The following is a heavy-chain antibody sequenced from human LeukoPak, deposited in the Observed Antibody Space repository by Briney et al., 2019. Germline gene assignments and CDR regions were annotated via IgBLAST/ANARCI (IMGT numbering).Heavy chain of an antibody. Sequence: SETLSLTCAVYSASFSDFYWSWIRQPPGKGLEWIGEISHSGSANCNPSLKSRVTISVDTSKNQFSLNLSSVTAADTAVYYCARMMAAAGTPPWFDPWGQGTLVTVSS. V-gene: IGHV4-34*01. J-gene: IGHJ5*02. D-gene: IGHD6-13*01. CDR2: ISHSGSA. CDR1: SASFSDFY. CDR3: ARMMAAAGTPPWFDP.